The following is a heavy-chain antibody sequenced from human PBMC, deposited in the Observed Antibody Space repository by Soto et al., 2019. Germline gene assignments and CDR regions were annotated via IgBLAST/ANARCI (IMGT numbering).Heavy chain of an antibody. V-gene: IGHV1-3*01. CDR3: ARDFAGGLNDAFDL. J-gene: IGHJ3*01. CDR1: GYTFTSYA. D-gene: IGHD5-12*01. Sequence: QVQLVQSGAELKKPGASVKVSCKASGYTFTSYALHWVRQAPGQRLEWMGWINAGNGHTKYSREFRDRLTITMDTSVSTAYMELRSLKSADTAVFYCARDFAGGLNDAFDLWGQGTMVTVSS. CDR2: INAGNGHT.